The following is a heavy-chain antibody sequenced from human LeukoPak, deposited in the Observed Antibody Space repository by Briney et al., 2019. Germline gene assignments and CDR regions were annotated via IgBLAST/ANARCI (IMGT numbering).Heavy chain of an antibody. D-gene: IGHD1-26*01. J-gene: IGHJ4*02. V-gene: IGHV3-53*01. CDR1: GFSVRSNY. Sequence: PGGSLRLSCAASGFSVRSNYMSWVRQSPRKALEWVSIMYSGSSTDYADSVKGRFIISRDHSKNTLYLQMNSLRAEDTALYYCAIEVGWFDYWGQGTLVTVSS. CDR2: MYSGSST. CDR3: AIEVGWFDY.